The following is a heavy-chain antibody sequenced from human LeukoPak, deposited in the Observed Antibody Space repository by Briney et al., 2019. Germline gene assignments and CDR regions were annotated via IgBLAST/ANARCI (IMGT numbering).Heavy chain of an antibody. CDR2: SNAAGSPV. Sequence: GGSLRLSCTGSGFTFSNYRMTWVRQAPGKGLEWISYSNAAGSPVSYAESVRGRFTISRDNAKNSLYLEMNSLRDDDTAVYYCARDRSLSVAGTFDFWGQGSLVTVSS. D-gene: IGHD6-19*01. J-gene: IGHJ4*02. CDR1: GFTFSNYR. V-gene: IGHV3-48*02. CDR3: ARDRSLSVAGTFDF.